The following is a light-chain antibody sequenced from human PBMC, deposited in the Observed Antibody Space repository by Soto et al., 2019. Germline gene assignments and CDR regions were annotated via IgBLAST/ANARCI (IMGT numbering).Light chain of an antibody. J-gene: IGLJ2*01. CDR2: NTN. CDR1: SSNIGTNF. Sequence: QSVLTQPPSASGTPGRRVTISCSGGSSNIGTNFVDWYQQLPGTAPRLLIYNTNQRPSGVPDRFSGSRSGTSASLAISGLRSEDEADYYCAAWDGSLSDVIFGGGTKLTVL. CDR3: AAWDGSLSDVI. V-gene: IGLV1-47*02.